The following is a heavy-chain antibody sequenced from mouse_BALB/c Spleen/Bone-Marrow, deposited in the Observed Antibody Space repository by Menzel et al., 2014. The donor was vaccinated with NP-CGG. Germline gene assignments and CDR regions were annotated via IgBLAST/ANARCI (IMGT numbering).Heavy chain of an antibody. V-gene: IGHV1-80*01. J-gene: IGHJ2*01. CDR2: IYPGDGDT. Sequence: QVQLQQSGAELVRPGSSVKISCKASGYAFSVYWMNWVKQRPGQGLEWIGQIYPGDGDTNYNGKFKGRATLTADKSSYTAYMQLSSLTSEDSAVYFCARGGISVDYWGQGTTLTVSS. CDR3: ARGGISVDY. CDR1: GYAFSVYW.